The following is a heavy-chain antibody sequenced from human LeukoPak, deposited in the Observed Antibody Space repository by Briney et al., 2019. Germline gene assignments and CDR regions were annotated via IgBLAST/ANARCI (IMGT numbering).Heavy chain of an antibody. V-gene: IGHV3-74*01. CDR3: ASASSHRIAAGGDY. CDR1: GFTFRNYW. CDR2: ISNDGSTR. J-gene: IGHJ4*01. Sequence: PGGSLRPSCAASGFTFRNYWMHWVRQGQGKGLVWVSRISNDGSTRHYADSVKGRFTISRDNSKNMMYLQMNSLRAEDTAVYYCASASSHRIAAGGDYWGHGTLVTVSS. D-gene: IGHD6-13*01.